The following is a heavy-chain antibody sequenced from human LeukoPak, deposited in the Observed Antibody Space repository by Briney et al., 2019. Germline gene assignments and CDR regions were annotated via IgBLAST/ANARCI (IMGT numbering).Heavy chain of an antibody. CDR1: GFTFSNAW. CDR2: IKSKTDGGLS. Sequence: GGSLRLSCAASGFTFSNAWMSWVRQAPGKGLEWVCRIKSKTDGGLSDYAAPVKCRFTISRADTKNTLYLQMNSLKTEDTAVYYCTMYYYASSGYYPLGYYGMDVWGQGTTVTVSS. CDR3: TMYYYASSGYYPLGYYGMDV. J-gene: IGHJ6*02. D-gene: IGHD3-22*01. V-gene: IGHV3-15*01.